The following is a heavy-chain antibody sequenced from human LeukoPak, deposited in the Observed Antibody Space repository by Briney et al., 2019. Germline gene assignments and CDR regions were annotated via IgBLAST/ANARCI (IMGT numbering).Heavy chain of an antibody. D-gene: IGHD3-3*01. V-gene: IGHV1-2*02. CDR2: INPHSGGT. CDR3: ARSHTTIFGVVVSRWFDP. CDR1: GYTFTGYY. J-gene: IGHJ5*02. Sequence: ASVKVSCKASGYTFTGYYIHWVRQAPGQGLEWMGWINPHSGGTNYAQKFQGGVTMTRDTSITTAYMELSSLRSDDTAVYYCARSHTTIFGVVVSRWFDPWGQGTLVTVSS.